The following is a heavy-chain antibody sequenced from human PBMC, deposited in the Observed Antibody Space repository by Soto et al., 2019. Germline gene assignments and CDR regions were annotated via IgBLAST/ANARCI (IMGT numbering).Heavy chain of an antibody. CDR3: ARDPQYNWNYNPYYYYGMDV. CDR1: GGTFSSYA. D-gene: IGHD1-7*01. CDR2: IIPIFGTA. V-gene: IGHV1-69*13. J-gene: IGHJ6*02. Sequence: ASVKVSCKASGGTFSSYAISWVRQAPGQGLEWMGGIIPIFGTANYAQKFQGRVTITADESTSTAYMELSSLRSEDTAVYYCARDPQYNWNYNPYYYYGMDVWGQGTRVTVSS.